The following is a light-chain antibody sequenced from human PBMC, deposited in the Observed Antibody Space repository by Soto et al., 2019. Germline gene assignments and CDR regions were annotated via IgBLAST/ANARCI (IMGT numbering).Light chain of an antibody. CDR1: QSVSNY. J-gene: IGKJ1*01. V-gene: IGKV1-5*03. Sequence: DIQMTQSPSSLSASVGDRVTITCRASQSVSNYLAWYQQKPEKAPKLLIYMASSLERGVPSRFSGCASGTEFTLTISSLHPEDFATYYCQQYSIYPWTFGQGTKAEIK. CDR2: MAS. CDR3: QQYSIYPWT.